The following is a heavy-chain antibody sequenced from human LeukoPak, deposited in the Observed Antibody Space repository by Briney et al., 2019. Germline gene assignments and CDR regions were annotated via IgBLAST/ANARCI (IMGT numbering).Heavy chain of an antibody. CDR3: ARAAYNSGPDY. CDR2: IHSDGSGA. D-gene: IGHD6-19*01. Sequence: PGGSLRLSCAASGFTFSNYWMNWVRQAPGKGLVCVSHIHSDGSGASYAGSVKGRFTISRDNAKNTLYLQMNSLRADDTAVYYCARAAYNSGPDYWGQGTLVTVSS. J-gene: IGHJ4*02. CDR1: GFTFSNYW. V-gene: IGHV3-74*01.